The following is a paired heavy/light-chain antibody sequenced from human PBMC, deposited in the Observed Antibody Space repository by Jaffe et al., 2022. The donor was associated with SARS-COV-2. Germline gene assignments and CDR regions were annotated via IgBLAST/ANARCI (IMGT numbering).Heavy chain of an antibody. D-gene: IGHD1-26*01. J-gene: IGHJ4*02. CDR2: IVSDSVDI. CDR1: GFTFSNYA. V-gene: IGHV3-23*01. Sequence: EVQLLESGGGLVQPGGSLRLSCAASGFTFSNYAMSWVRQAPGKGLEWVSSIVSDSVDIYYADSVEGRFTISRDNSKSTLYLQMNGLRAEDTAVYYCVKDQSGRYNLADYWGQGTLVTVSS. CDR3: VKDQSGRYNLADY.
Light chain of an antibody. CDR2: AAS. J-gene: IGKJ1*01. CDR3: LQHNSYWT. CDR1: QGISDH. V-gene: IGKV1-17*01. Sequence: DIQMTQSPSSLSASVGDRVTITCRASQGISDHLGWYQQKPGKAPKRLIYAASSLQSGVPSRFSGSGSGTEFTLTISSLQPEDFATYFCLQHNSYWTFGQGTKVEIK.